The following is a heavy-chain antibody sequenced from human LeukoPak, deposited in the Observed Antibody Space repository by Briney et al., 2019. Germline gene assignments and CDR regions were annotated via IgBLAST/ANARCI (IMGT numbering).Heavy chain of an antibody. J-gene: IGHJ4*02. V-gene: IGHV1-2*02. CDR2: INPNSGGT. Sequence: ASVKVSCKASGGTFSSYAISWVRQAPGQGLEWMGWINPNSGGTNYAQKFQGRVTMTRDTSISTAYMELSRLRSDDTAVYYCAREPAGVGYCSSTSCPGIDYWGQGTLVTVS. CDR3: AREPAGVGYCSSTSCPGIDY. CDR1: GGTFSSYA. D-gene: IGHD2-2*01.